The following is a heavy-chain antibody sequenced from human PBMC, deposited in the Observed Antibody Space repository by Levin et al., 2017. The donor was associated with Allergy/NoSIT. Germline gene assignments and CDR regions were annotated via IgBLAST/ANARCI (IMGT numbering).Heavy chain of an antibody. CDR3: ARVGKLRYFDWLLPRDY. V-gene: IGHV4-34*01. CDR1: GGSFSGYY. J-gene: IGHJ4*02. CDR2: INHSGST. Sequence: SETLSLTCAVYGGSFSGYYWSWIRQPPGKGLEWIGEINHSGSTNYNPSLKSRVTISVDTSKNQFSLKLSSVTAADTAVYYCARVGKLRYFDWLLPRDYWGQGTLVTVSS. D-gene: IGHD3-9*01.